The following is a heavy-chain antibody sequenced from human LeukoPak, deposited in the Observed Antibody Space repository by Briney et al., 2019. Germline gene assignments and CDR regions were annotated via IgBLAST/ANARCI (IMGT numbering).Heavy chain of an antibody. V-gene: IGHV3-53*01. CDR3: VRASSTTAAGLFDY. J-gene: IGHJ4*02. CDR1: GFTVSSNF. Sequence: TGGSLRLSCAASGFTVSSNFMSWVRQAPGKGLEWVSVIYSGGYTVYTDSVKGRFTISRDNSENTLYLQMNSLRADDTAVYYCVRASSTTAAGLFDYWGQGTLLTVSS. D-gene: IGHD6-13*01. CDR2: IYSGGYT.